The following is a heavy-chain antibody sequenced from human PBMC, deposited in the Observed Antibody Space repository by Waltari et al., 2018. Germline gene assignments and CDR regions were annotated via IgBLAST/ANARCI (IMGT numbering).Heavy chain of an antibody. CDR2: TQITGDN. J-gene: IGHJ5*01. V-gene: IGHV4-59*11. D-gene: IGHD2-2*01. Sequence: QVHLQESGPGLVKPSETLSLTCTVSNGSLNNHYWSWIRQPPGKRMEWIGWITQITGDNNYNPSLESRVIISSDISKNQFSLKLTSVTAADTAIYYCAREGSLYSSTGGWIGPWGQGMLVTVSS. CDR3: AREGSLYSSTGGWIGP. CDR1: NGSLNNHY.